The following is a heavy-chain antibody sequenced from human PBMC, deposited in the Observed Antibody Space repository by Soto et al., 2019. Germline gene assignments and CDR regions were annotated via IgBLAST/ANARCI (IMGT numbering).Heavy chain of an antibody. J-gene: IGHJ4*02. CDR3: ARRGSSSWYYDH. V-gene: IGHV3-64*01. CDR1: GFTFSSSV. CDR2: ISSDGGAT. Sequence: EVQLVESGGGLVQPGGSLRLSCAASGFTFSSSVMHWVRQGPGKGLEYVSAISSDGGATYYTNSVKGRFIISRDNSKNILYVQMGSLRAEDMAVYYCARRGSSSWYYDHWGQGALVTVSS. D-gene: IGHD6-13*01.